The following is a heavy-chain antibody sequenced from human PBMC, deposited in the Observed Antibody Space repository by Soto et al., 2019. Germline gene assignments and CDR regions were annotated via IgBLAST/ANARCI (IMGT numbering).Heavy chain of an antibody. CDR2: IIPIFGTA. CDR3: ARSPSYYYYGMDV. CDR1: RGIYISYA. V-gene: IGHV1-69*06. J-gene: IGHJ6*02. Sequence: AVKVSFKASRGIYISYAISGVRQPPGQGLEWMGGIIPIFGTANYAQKFQGRVTITADKSTSTAYMELSSLRSEDTAVYYCARSPSYYYYGMDVWGQGTTV.